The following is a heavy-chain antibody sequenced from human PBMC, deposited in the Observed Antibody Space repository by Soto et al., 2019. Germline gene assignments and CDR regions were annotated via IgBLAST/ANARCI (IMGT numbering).Heavy chain of an antibody. CDR1: SAPINKYY. CDR2: VYSSGSA. CDR3: AREKGPPADPFYFDY. Sequence: PSETLSLTCAVSSAPINKYYWAWIRQPAGKGLEWIGRVYSSGSANYNPSLEGRVTMSVDTSKNQFSLKLNSLTAADTALYFCAREKGPPADPFYFDYWGQGILVTVSS. J-gene: IGHJ4*02. V-gene: IGHV4-4*07. D-gene: IGHD2-2*01.